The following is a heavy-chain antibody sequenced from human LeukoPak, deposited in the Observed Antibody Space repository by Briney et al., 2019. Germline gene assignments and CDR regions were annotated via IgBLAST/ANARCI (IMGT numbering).Heavy chain of an antibody. J-gene: IGHJ4*02. CDR1: GFTFSSYS. CDR3: ARVKSFGVVII. V-gene: IGHV3-21*01. CDR2: ISSSSSYI. Sequence: GGSLRLSCAASGFTFSSYSMNWVRQAPGKGLEWVSSISSSSSYIYYADSVKGRFTISRDNAKNSLYLQMNSLRAEDTAVYYCARVKSFGVVIIWGQGTLVTVSS. D-gene: IGHD3-3*01.